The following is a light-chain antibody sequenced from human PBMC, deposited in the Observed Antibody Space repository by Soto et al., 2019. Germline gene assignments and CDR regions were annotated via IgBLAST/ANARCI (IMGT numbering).Light chain of an antibody. J-gene: IGKJ5*01. CDR2: DAS. CDR1: QSVRNY. V-gene: IGKV3-11*01. Sequence: EIVLTQSPGTLSLSAGERATLSCRASQSVRNYLAWYQQKPGQPPRLLIYDASNRATGIPARFSGSGSGTDFTLTISSLEPEDFAVYYCHQRINWPPITFGQGTRLEIK. CDR3: HQRINWPPIT.